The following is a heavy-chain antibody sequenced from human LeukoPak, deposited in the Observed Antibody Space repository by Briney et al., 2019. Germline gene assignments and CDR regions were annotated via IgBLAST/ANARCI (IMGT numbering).Heavy chain of an antibody. CDR3: ARGLEVVTAISQGWFDP. Sequence: GGSLRLSCAASGFTFSSYAMHWVRQAPGKGLEWVAVISYDGSNKYYADSVKSRFTISRDNSKNTLYLQMNSLRAEDTAVYYCARGLEVVTAISQGWFDPWGQGTLVTVSS. CDR1: GFTFSSYA. J-gene: IGHJ5*02. CDR2: ISYDGSNK. V-gene: IGHV3-30-3*01. D-gene: IGHD2-21*02.